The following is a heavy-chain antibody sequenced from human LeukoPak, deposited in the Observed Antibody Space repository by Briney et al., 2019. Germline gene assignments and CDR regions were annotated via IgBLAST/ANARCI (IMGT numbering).Heavy chain of an antibody. D-gene: IGHD3-22*01. CDR3: ARGYYDSSGYPGDFDY. CDR2: IIPIFGTA. Sequence: SVKVSCKASGGTFSSYAISWVRQAPGQGLEWMGGIIPIFGTANYAQKFQGRVTITADKSTSTAYMELSRLRSDDTAVYYCARGYYDSSGYPGDFDYWGQGTLVTVSS. CDR1: GGTFSSYA. J-gene: IGHJ4*02. V-gene: IGHV1-69*06.